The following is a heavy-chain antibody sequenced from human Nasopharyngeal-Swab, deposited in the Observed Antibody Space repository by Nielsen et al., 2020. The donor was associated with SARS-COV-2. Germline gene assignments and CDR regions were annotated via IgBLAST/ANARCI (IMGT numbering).Heavy chain of an antibody. CDR3: ARGQDAYYYMDV. D-gene: IGHD2-15*01. Sequence: SETLSLTFVVFGGTLNGFHWTWIRQTPGKGLEWIGEINDRGSGNYNPSLRSRVTISAGTSNIQFSLKLNSVTAADTAVYYCARGQDAYYYMDVWGEGTTVTVSS. CDR2: INDRGSG. CDR1: GGTLNGFH. V-gene: IGHV4-34*01. J-gene: IGHJ6*03.